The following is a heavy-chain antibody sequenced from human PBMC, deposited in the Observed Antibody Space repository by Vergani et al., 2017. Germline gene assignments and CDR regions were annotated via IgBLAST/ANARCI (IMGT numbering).Heavy chain of an antibody. CDR2: ISGSGGST. D-gene: IGHD1-26*01. J-gene: IGHJ4*02. V-gene: IGHV3-23*01. Sequence: EVQLLESGGGLVQPGGSLRLSCAASGFTFSSYAMSWVRQAPGKGLEWVSAISGSGGSTYSAATVKGRFTISRYNSKNTLYLQMNSLRAEDTAVYYCAKVGYKSRWELLLHFDYWGQGTLVTVSS. CDR1: GFTFSSYA. CDR3: AKVGYKSRWELLLHFDY.